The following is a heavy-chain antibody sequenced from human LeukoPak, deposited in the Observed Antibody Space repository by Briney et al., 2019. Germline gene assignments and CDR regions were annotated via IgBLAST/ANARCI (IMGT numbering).Heavy chain of an antibody. CDR3: ASSPMIVVVINGYYFDY. Sequence: SETLSLTCTVSGGSISSGGYYWSWIRQPAGKGLEWIGRIYTSGSTNYNPSLKSRVTISVDTSKNQFSLKLSSVTAADTAVYYCASSPMIVVVINGYYFDYWGQGTLVTVSS. CDR1: GGSISSGGYY. V-gene: IGHV4-61*02. CDR2: IYTSGST. J-gene: IGHJ4*02. D-gene: IGHD3-22*01.